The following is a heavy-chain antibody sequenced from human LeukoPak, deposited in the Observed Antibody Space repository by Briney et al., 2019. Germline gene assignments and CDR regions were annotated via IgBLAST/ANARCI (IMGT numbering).Heavy chain of an antibody. CDR2: MHPNSGNT. V-gene: IGHV1-8*03. CDR3: ARGRSTGFPYYFEY. Sequence: ASVKVSCKASGYTFTSYDINWVRQGTGQGLEWMGWMHPNSGNTGYAQKFQGRVTITRNTSISTAYMELSGLRSEDTAVYYCARGRSTGFPYYFEYWGQGTLVTVSS. J-gene: IGHJ4*02. CDR1: GYTFTSYD.